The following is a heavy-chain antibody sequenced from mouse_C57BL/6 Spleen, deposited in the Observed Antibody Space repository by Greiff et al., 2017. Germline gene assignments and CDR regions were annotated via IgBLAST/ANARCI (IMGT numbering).Heavy chain of an antibody. V-gene: IGHV5-6*01. Sequence: EVKLVESGGDLVKPGGSLKLSCAASGFTFSSYGMSWVRQTPDKRLEWVATISSGGSYTYYPDSVTGRFTISRDNAKNTLYLQMCGLKSEDTAMYYCARDYYGSSYNYAMDYCGQGTSDTLSS. CDR3: ARDYYGSSYNYAMDY. CDR1: GFTFSSYG. J-gene: IGHJ4*01. CDR2: ISSGGSYT. D-gene: IGHD1-1*01.